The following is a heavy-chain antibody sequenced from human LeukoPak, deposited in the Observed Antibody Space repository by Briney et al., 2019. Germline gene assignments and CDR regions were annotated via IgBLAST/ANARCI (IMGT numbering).Heavy chain of an antibody. CDR1: GGSVRGYY. J-gene: IGHJ4*02. CDR3: ARVRLRFLEPFDY. D-gene: IGHD3-3*01. CDR2: ISDRGRT. V-gene: IGHV4-34*01. Sequence: SETLSLTSAVYGGSVRGYYWSWIRQPPGKGLEWIGEISDRGRTHYNPSLESRVSMSVDTPKNQFALQLNSVTAADTAVYYCARVRLRFLEPFDYWGQGILVTVSS.